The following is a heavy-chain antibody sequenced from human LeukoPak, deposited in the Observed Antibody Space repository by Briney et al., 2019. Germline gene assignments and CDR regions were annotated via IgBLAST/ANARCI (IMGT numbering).Heavy chain of an antibody. J-gene: IGHJ6*03. CDR3: ARDLLSGGNRAYYYYMDV. Sequence: PSETLSLTCAVYGGSFSGYYWSWIRQPPGKGLEWIGEINHSGSTNYNPSLKSRVTISVDTSKNQFSLKLSSVTAADTAVYYCARDLLSGGNRAYYYYMDVWGKGTTVTVSS. CDR1: GGSFSGYY. D-gene: IGHD5-12*01. V-gene: IGHV4-34*01. CDR2: INHSGST.